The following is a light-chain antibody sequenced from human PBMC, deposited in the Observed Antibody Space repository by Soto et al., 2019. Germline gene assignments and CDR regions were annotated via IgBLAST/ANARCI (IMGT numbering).Light chain of an antibody. V-gene: IGKV3-15*01. Sequence: EFVLTQSPATLSVSPGERATLSCRASQSVSSNLAWYQQKAGQGPKGRVYGASARATGIPARFSGSGSGTDFTLTISRLEPEDFAVYYCQQFSSYPLTFGGGTKV. CDR3: QQFSSYPLT. J-gene: IGKJ4*01. CDR1: QSVSSN. CDR2: GAS.